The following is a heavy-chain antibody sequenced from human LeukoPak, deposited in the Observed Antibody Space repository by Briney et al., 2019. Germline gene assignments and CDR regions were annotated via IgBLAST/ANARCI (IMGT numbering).Heavy chain of an antibody. CDR2: ISSSGSTT. D-gene: IGHD2-15*01. V-gene: IGHV3-48*03. CDR1: GFTFSSYE. CDR3: AKLAPASNIVVVVADDYYYYYMDV. Sequence: GGSLRLSCAASGFTFSSYEMNWVRQAPGKGLEWVSYISSSGSTTYYADSVKGRFTISRDNSKNTLYLQMNSLRAEDTAVYYCAKLAPASNIVVVVADDYYYYYMDVWGKGTTVTISS. J-gene: IGHJ6*03.